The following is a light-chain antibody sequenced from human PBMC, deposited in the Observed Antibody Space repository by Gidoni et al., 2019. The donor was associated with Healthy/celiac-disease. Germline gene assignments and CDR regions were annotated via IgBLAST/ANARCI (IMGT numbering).Light chain of an antibody. V-gene: IGKV1-39*01. CDR2: AAS. Sequence: DIQMTQSPSSLSASAGDRVTITCRASQSISSYLNWYQQKPGKAPKLLIYAASSLQSGVPSRCSGSGSGTDFTLTISSLQPEDFATYYCQQSYRTPRFTFGPGTKVDIK. CDR3: QQSYRTPRFT. J-gene: IGKJ3*01. CDR1: QSISSY.